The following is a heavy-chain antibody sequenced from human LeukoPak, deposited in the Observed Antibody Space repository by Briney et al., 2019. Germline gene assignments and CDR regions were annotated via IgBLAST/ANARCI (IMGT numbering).Heavy chain of an antibody. CDR1: GFNFSSYN. D-gene: IGHD3-3*01. CDR3: ARTLFFGVPLNCFDP. CDR2: ISSSSSYI. V-gene: IGHV3-21*01. J-gene: IGHJ5*02. Sequence: GGSLRLSCAASGFNFSSYNMNWVRQAPGKGLEGVSSISSSSSYIYYADSVKGRFTISRDNAKNSLYLQMNILRAEDTAVYYCARTLFFGVPLNCFDPWGQGTLVTVSS.